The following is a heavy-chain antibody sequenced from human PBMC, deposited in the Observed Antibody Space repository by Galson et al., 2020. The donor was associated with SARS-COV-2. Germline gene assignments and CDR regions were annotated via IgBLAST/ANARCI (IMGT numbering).Heavy chain of an antibody. J-gene: IGHJ3*02. CDR2: IYYSGNT. CDR1: GGSISSSNYY. V-gene: IGHV4-39*01. CDR3: ARHGDCSSTSCYTGAVDI. D-gene: IGHD2-2*02. Sequence: ETSETLSLTCTVPGGSISSSNYYWGWIRQPPGKGLEWIGSIYYSGNTYYNPSLKSPVTISVDTSQNQFSLKLSSVTAAHTAVYYCARHGDCSSTSCYTGAVDIWGRGTMVTVSS.